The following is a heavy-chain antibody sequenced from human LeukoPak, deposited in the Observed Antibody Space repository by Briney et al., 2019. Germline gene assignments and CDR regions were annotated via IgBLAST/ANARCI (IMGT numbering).Heavy chain of an antibody. D-gene: IGHD6-19*01. CDR1: GYTFTGYY. Sequence: ASVKVSCKASGYTFTGYYMHWVRQAPGQGLEWMGWISAYNGNTNYAQKLQGRVTMTTDTSTSTAYMELRSLRSDDTAVYYCARVPGLAGTQYPDYWGQGTLVTVSS. J-gene: IGHJ4*02. CDR2: ISAYNGNT. V-gene: IGHV1-18*04. CDR3: ARVPGLAGTQYPDY.